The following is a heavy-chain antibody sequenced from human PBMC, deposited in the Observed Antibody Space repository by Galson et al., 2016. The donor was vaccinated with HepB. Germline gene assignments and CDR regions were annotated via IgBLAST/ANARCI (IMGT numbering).Heavy chain of an antibody. Sequence: QVQLQESGPGLVKPSETLSLTCTVSGGSISNYYWSWIRQPLGKGLEWIAYIYYSGSTNQNPSLKSRVTISVDTSKNQFSLQLRSVTAADTAVYYCARDRGSAAGFDYWGQGTLVTVSS. D-gene: IGHD6-13*01. CDR3: ARDRGSAAGFDY. V-gene: IGHV4-59*01. CDR1: GGSISNYY. CDR2: IYYSGST. J-gene: IGHJ4*02.